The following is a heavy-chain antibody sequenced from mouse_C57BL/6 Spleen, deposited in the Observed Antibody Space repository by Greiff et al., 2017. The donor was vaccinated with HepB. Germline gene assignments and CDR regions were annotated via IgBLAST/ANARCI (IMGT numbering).Heavy chain of an antibody. Sequence: QVQLQQPGAELVMPGASVKLSCKASGYTFTSYWLHWVKQRPGQGLEWIGEIDPSDSYTNYNQKFKRKSTLTVYKSSSTAYMPLSSLTSEDSAVYYCAGGYRTSYYFDYWGQGTTLTVSS. CDR3: AGGYRTSYYFDY. J-gene: IGHJ2*01. CDR1: GYTFTSYW. D-gene: IGHD5-1*01. V-gene: IGHV1-69*01. CDR2: IDPSDSYT.